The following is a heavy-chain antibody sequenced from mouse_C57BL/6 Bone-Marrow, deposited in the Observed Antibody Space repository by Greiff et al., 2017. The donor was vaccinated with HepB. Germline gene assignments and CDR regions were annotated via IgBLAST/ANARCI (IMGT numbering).Heavy chain of an antibody. CDR3: ALTGTPWFAY. Sequence: VQLQQPGAELVMPGASVKLSCKASGYTFTSYWMHWVKQRPGQGLEWIGEIDPSDSYTNYNQKFKGKSTLTVDKSSSTAYMQLSSLTSEDSAVYYCALTGTPWFAYWGQGTLVTVSA. CDR1: GYTFTSYW. D-gene: IGHD4-1*01. V-gene: IGHV1-69*01. J-gene: IGHJ3*01. CDR2: IDPSDSYT.